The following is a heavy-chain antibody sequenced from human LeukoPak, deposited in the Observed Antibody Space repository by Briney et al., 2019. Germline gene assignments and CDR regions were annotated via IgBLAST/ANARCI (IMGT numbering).Heavy chain of an antibody. V-gene: IGHV1-8*03. D-gene: IGHD3-10*01. CDR3: ARRVRGVMVYFDY. J-gene: IGHJ4*02. Sequence: ASVKVSCKASGYTFTSYDINWVRQATGQGLEWMGWMNPNRGNTGYAQKFQGRVSIIRNTSISTAYMELSSLRSEDAAVYYCARRVRGVMVYFDYWGQGTLVTVSS. CDR2: MNPNRGNT. CDR1: GYTFTSYD.